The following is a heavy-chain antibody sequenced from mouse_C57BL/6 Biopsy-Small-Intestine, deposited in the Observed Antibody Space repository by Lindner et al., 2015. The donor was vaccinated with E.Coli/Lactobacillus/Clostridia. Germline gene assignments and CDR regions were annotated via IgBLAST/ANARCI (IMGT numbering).Heavy chain of an antibody. Sequence: VQLQESGGGLVQPKGSLKLSCAASGFSFNTYAMNWVRQAPGKGLEWVARIRSKSNNYATYYADSVKDRFTISRDDSESMLYLQMNNLKTEDTAMYYCVRQITTVVAKDYAMDYWGQGTSATVSS. CDR2: IRSKSNNYAT. J-gene: IGHJ4*01. CDR3: VRQITTVVAKDYAMDY. V-gene: IGHV10-1*01. CDR1: GFSFNTYA. D-gene: IGHD1-1*01.